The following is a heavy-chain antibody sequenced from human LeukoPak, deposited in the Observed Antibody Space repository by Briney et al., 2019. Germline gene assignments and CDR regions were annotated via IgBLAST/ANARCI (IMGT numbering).Heavy chain of an antibody. D-gene: IGHD3-16*01. Sequence: SLKVSCKASGGTFNSYAISWVRQAPGQGLEWMGGIIPIFGTTNYARKFRGRVTLTADKSTRTAYMELSSLRSEDTAVYYCARDNDSRDPPHFDYWGQGTLVTVSS. J-gene: IGHJ4*02. CDR3: ARDNDSRDPPHFDY. CDR2: IIPIFGTT. CDR1: GGTFNSYA. V-gene: IGHV1-69*06.